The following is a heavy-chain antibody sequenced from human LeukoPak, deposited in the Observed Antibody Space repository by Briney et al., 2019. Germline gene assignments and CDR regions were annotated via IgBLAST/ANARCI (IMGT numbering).Heavy chain of an antibody. CDR2: ISYDGSNK. D-gene: IGHD3-3*01. V-gene: IGHV3-30*18. CDR1: GFNLTNYG. J-gene: IGHJ4*02. Sequence: PGGSLRLSCTASGFNLTNYGMHWVRQAPGKGLEWVTLISYDGSNKYYADSVKGRFTISRDNSKNTLYLQMNSLRAEDTAVYYCAKDYRPHDFWSGLVDYWGQGTLVTVSS. CDR3: AKDYRPHDFWSGLVDY.